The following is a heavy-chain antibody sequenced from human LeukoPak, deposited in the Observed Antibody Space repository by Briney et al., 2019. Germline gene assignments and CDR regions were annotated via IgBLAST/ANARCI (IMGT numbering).Heavy chain of an antibody. CDR2: INHDGGDK. CDR1: GFIFRNYW. CDR3: AITGGPTVTAFDL. J-gene: IGHJ4*02. D-gene: IGHD4-11*01. V-gene: IGHV3-7*02. Sequence: GGSLRLSCVASGFIFRNYWMSWVRQAPGKGLEWVANINHDGGDKNYVDSVRGRFTISRDNAKSSLYLQMNSLRVEDTAVYYCAITGGPTVTAFDLWGQGILVTVSS.